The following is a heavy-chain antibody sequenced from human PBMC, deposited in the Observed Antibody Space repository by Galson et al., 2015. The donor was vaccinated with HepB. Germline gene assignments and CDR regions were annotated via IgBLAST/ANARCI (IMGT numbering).Heavy chain of an antibody. CDR2: ISSSSNTI. D-gene: IGHD3-22*01. V-gene: IGHV3-48*02. CDR3: ARGVQLDDSSVHHNHRYWYFDL. CDR1: GFTFSSYN. J-gene: IGHJ2*01. Sequence: SLRLSCAASGFTFSSYNMNWVRQAPGKGLEWISYISSSSNTIYYADSVKGRFTISRDNVKNSLFLQMNSLRDDDTAVYYCARGVQLDDSSVHHNHRYWYFDLWGRGTLVTVSS.